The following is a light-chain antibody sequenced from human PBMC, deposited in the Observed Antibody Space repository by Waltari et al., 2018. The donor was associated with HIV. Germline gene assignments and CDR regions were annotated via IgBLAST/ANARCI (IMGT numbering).Light chain of an antibody. V-gene: IGLV2-18*02. CDR3: SSYRSSITLL. Sequence: QSALTQPPSVSGSPGQSVTISCLGTSSNIGSFAHVPWFQQPPGSAPKLLIFGVSNRPSGVPDRFSGSKSGNTASLTISGLQAEDEADYYCSSYRSSITLLFGGGTKLTVL. CDR2: GVS. CDR1: SSNIGSFAH. J-gene: IGLJ3*02.